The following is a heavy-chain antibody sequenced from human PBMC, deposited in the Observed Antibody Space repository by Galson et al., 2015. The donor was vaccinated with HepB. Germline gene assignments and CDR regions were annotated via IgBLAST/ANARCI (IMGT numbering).Heavy chain of an antibody. CDR1: GYTFINYG. D-gene: IGHD2-15*01. J-gene: IGHJ5*02. CDR2: ISVYSGKT. CDR3: ARGALVVVVNATQNNWFAP. V-gene: IGHV1-18*01. Sequence: SVKVSCKASGYTFINYGINWVRQAPGQGLEWMGWISVYSGKTNYAQKFQGRVAMTTDTSTSTAYMEQRSLRSDDTAVYYCARGALVVVVNATQNNWFAPWGQGTLITVSS.